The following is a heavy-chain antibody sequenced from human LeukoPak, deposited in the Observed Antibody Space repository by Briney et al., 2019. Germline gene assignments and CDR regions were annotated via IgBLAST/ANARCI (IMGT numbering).Heavy chain of an antibody. CDR2: IGSSSSYI. D-gene: IGHD3-16*02. V-gene: IGHV3-21*01. CDR1: GFTFSSYS. Sequence: GGSLRLSCAASGFTFSSYSMNWVRQAPGKGLEWVSSIGSSSSYIYYADSVKGRFTISRDNAKNSLYLQMNSLRAEDTAVYYCARGHRDYYYGMDVWGQGTTVTVSS. J-gene: IGHJ6*02. CDR3: ARGHRDYYYGMDV.